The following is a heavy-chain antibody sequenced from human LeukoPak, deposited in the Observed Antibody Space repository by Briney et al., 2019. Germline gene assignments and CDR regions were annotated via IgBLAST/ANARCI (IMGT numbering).Heavy chain of an antibody. CDR3: ARGAAWLAGIDY. D-gene: IGHD6-19*01. V-gene: IGHV4-4*07. CDR2: VYTSGST. J-gene: IGHJ4*02. CDR1: GGSISGYY. Sequence: KPSETLSLTCSVSGGSISGYYWTWIRQPAGKGLEWIGRVYTSGSTHYNPSLKTRLTMSVDTSKNQFSLKLSSVTAADTAVYYCARGAAWLAGIDYWGQGTLVIVSS.